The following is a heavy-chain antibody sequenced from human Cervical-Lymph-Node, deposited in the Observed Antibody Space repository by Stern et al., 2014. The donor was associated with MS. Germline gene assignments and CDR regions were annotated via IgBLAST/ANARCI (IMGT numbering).Heavy chain of an antibody. CDR1: GGTFSSYG. Sequence: QVQLVQSGAEVKKPGSSVKVSCKASGGTFSSYGINWVRQAPGQGLEWVGGIIPIFATPYYAQKFQGRVTITADESTRTAHMELSSLRSEDTAVYYWARELIEYSTSSSMDSWGQGTRVTVSS. V-gene: IGHV1-69*01. CDR2: IIPIFATP. D-gene: IGHD6-6*01. J-gene: IGHJ5*01. CDR3: ARELIEYSTSSSMDS.